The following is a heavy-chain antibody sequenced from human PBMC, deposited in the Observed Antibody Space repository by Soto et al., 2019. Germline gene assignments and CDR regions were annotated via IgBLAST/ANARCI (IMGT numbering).Heavy chain of an antibody. Sequence: SETLSLTCTVSGGSMSPYYWSWIRQAPGVGLEWIAYVYYSGYTHYNPSLKSRVTISVDTSKNQFSLKLTSVTAADTAVYYFAREKTPMSPHYFYYGMDVWGQGTTVTVSS. V-gene: IGHV4-59*01. CDR2: VYYSGYT. J-gene: IGHJ6*02. CDR3: AREKTPMSPHYFYYGMDV. D-gene: IGHD3-9*01. CDR1: GGSMSPYY.